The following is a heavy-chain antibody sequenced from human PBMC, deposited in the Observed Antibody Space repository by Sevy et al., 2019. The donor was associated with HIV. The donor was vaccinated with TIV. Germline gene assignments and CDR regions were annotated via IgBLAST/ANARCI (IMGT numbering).Heavy chain of an antibody. V-gene: IGHV3-7*01. Sequence: GGSLRLSXAXXXXXXSTXXMXXVXQAPXXGLEWVXNIKQXXSVKYYVDSVKGRFTISRDNARNFLYLQMNSLRAEDTXXXYCXXAXXAXXXXXXQGTLVTVSS. CDR1: XXXXSTXX. J-gene: IGHJ1*01. CDR2: IKQXXSVK. CDR3: XXAXXAXXXX.